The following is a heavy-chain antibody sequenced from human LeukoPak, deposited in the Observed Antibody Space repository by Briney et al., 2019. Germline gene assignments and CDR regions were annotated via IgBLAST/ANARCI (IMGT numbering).Heavy chain of an antibody. CDR1: GFTFSSYA. V-gene: IGHV3-23*01. Sequence: GGSLRLSCAASGFTFSSYAMSWVRQAPGKGLKWVSAISGSGGSTYYADSVKGRFTISRDNSKNTLYLQMNSLRAEDTAVYYCAKAGYCTNGVCYRWYYFDYWGQGTLVTVSS. D-gene: IGHD2-8*01. J-gene: IGHJ4*02. CDR3: AKAGYCTNGVCYRWYYFDY. CDR2: ISGSGGST.